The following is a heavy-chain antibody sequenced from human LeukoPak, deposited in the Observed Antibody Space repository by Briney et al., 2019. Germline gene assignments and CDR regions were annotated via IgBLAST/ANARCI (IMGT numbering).Heavy chain of an antibody. V-gene: IGHV4-59*01. CDR3: DLGAAFDI. CDR2: IYYSESP. CDR1: GGSISSYY. Sequence: SETLSLTCTVSGGSISSYYWSWIRQPPGKGLEWIGYIYYSESPNYNPSLKSRLTISVDTSKNQFSLKLTSVTPADTAVYYCDLGAAFDIWGQGTMVTVSS. J-gene: IGHJ3*02.